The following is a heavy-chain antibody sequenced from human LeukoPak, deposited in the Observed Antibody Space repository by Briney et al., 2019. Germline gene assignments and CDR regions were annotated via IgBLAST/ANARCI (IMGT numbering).Heavy chain of an antibody. Sequence: ASVKVSCKVSIYTLTESSMHSVRQAPGHGLEWVGGFYPEDGETIYALKIQGTGTITQDTSTDTAYMEVSRLRSEDTAVYYCTIVGAGGIGMGILVSLDYWGQGTLVTVSS. D-gene: IGHD6-13*01. V-gene: IGHV1-24*01. CDR3: TIVGAGGIGMGILVSLDY. CDR2: FYPEDGET. J-gene: IGHJ4*02. CDR1: IYTLTESS.